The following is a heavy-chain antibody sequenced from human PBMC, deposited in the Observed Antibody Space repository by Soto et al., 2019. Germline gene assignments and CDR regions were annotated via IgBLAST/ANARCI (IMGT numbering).Heavy chain of an antibody. CDR1: GFTFDDYA. Sequence: PGGSLRLSCTASGFTFDDYAMNWFRQAPGKGLEWVGFIRSKAYGGTPEYAASVKGRFTISRDDSKNIAYLQVNSLKTEDTAVYYCTRNFVVPAYYFDYWGQGTLVTVS. CDR2: IRSKAYGGTP. D-gene: IGHD2-15*01. CDR3: TRNFVVPAYYFDY. J-gene: IGHJ4*02. V-gene: IGHV3-49*03.